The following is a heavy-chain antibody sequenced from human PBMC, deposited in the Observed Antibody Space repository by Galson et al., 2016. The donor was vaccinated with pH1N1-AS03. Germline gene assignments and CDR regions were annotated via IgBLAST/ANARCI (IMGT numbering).Heavy chain of an antibody. J-gene: IGHJ4*02. CDR2: IYPLDSDI. V-gene: IGHV5-51*01. Sequence: QSGAEVKKPGGSLKISCKGSRDSFTNHWIAWVRQMTGKGLEWMAIIYPLDSDIRYSPSFQGQVTISADMSISTAYLEWSSLKASDTAIYYCARHMGNSWHDGLDFWGPGTLVTVSS. D-gene: IGHD2-8*01. CDR1: RDSFTNHW. CDR3: ARHMGNSWHDGLDF.